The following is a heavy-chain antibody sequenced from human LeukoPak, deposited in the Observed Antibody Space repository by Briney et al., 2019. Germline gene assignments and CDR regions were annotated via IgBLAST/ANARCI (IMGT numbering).Heavy chain of an antibody. CDR2: IIPILGIA. CDR3: ARVGYCSGGSCYPDY. J-gene: IGHJ4*01. V-gene: IGHV1-69*04. CDR1: GYTFTGYY. D-gene: IGHD2-15*01. Sequence: SVKVSCKASGYTFTGYYMHWVRQAPGQGLEWMGRIIPILGIANYAQKFQGRVTITADKSTSTAYMELSSLRSEDTAVYYCARVGYCSGGSCYPDYWGQGTLVTVSS.